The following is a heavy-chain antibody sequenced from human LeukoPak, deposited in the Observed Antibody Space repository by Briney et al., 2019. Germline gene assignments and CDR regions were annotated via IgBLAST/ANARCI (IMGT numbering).Heavy chain of an antibody. CDR1: GYTFTGYY. CDR2: INPNSGGT. Sequence: ASVKVSCKASGYTFTGYYMHWVRQAPGQGLEWMGWINPNSGGTNYAQKFQGRVTTTRDTSISTAYMELSRLRSDDTAVYYCARDHGYYDSSGEFDYWGQGTLVTVSS. J-gene: IGHJ4*02. V-gene: IGHV1-2*02. D-gene: IGHD3-22*01. CDR3: ARDHGYYDSSGEFDY.